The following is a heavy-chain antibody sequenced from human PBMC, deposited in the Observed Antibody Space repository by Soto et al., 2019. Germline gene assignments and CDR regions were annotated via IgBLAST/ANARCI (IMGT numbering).Heavy chain of an antibody. V-gene: IGHV4-59*08. CDR2: MYDSGST. Sequence: SETLSLTCTVSGDSISSYYWSWIRQPPGKGLEWIGYMYDSGSTNYNPSLKSRVTISVDTSKNQFSLKLSSVTAADTAVYYCARHPSDNYDILTGFLSWGQGTLVTVSS. D-gene: IGHD3-9*01. CDR3: ARHPSDNYDILTGFLS. CDR1: GDSISSYY. J-gene: IGHJ5*02.